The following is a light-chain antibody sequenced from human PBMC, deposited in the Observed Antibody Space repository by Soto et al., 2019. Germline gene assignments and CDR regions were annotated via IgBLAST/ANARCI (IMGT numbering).Light chain of an antibody. CDR3: QSYDNNNHWI. Sequence: NFMLTQPHSVSESPGKTVTISCTRSRGSIANNYVQWYQQRPGSSPTTVIYEDRQRPSGVPDRFSGSIDSTSNSASLTISRLKTEDEADYYCQSYDNNNHWIFGGGTKLTVL. V-gene: IGLV6-57*01. J-gene: IGLJ2*01. CDR2: EDR. CDR1: RGSIANNY.